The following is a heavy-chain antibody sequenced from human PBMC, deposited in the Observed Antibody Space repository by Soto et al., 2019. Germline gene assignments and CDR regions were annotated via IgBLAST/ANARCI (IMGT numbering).Heavy chain of an antibody. Sequence: LRLSCAASGFIFSSHWMYWVRQAPGKGLVWVSRINSDGSSTYYADFVKGRFTISRDNAKNTLYLQMSSLRGEDTAVYYCVRETTGFDYWGQGTVVTVSS. V-gene: IGHV3-74*01. D-gene: IGHD1-1*01. CDR2: INSDGSST. CDR3: VRETTGFDY. CDR1: GFIFSSHW. J-gene: IGHJ4*02.